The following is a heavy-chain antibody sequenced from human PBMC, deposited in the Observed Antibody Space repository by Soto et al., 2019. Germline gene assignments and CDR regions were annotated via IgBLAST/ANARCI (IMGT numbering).Heavy chain of an antibody. J-gene: IGHJ4*01. CDR3: AKDRRITMVRGVLRAFDS. Sequence: PGGSLRLSCEASGFTFGSFQMNWVRQAPGRGLEWISHISGSGDTIYYADSVKGRFTISRDNAKDSLALHMNSLRAEDTAVYYCAKDRRITMVRGVLRAFDSWGQGNLVTAPQ. V-gene: IGHV3-48*03. CDR2: ISGSGDTI. D-gene: IGHD3-10*01. CDR1: GFTFGSFQ.